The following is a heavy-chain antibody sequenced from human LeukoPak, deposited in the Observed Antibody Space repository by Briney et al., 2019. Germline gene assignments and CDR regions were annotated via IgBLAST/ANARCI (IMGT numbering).Heavy chain of an antibody. CDR3: ARVTLCLAAAGTWWDWLDP. CDR2: INHSGST. J-gene: IGHJ5*02. Sequence: SETLSLTCTVSGGSISSYYWSWIRQPPGKGLEWIGEINHSGSTNYNPSLKSRVTISVDTSKNQFSLKLSSVTAADTAVYYCARVTLCLAAAGTWWDWLDPWGQGTLVTVSS. D-gene: IGHD6-13*01. V-gene: IGHV4-34*01. CDR1: GGSISSYY.